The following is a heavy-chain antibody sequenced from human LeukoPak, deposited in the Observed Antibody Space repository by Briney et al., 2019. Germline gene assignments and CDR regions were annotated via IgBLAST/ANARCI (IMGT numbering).Heavy chain of an antibody. CDR1: GFTFSFYG. J-gene: IGHJ4*02. Sequence: PGGSLRLSCAASGFTFSFYGMHWARQAPGKGLEWLAVIPHDGGSEYYADSVKGRFTISRDNSKNTLFLQMNSLRVDDTAVYYCAKWEITLTLWGQGTLVTVSS. V-gene: IGHV3-33*05. D-gene: IGHD1-26*01. CDR3: AKWEITLTL. CDR2: IPHDGGSE.